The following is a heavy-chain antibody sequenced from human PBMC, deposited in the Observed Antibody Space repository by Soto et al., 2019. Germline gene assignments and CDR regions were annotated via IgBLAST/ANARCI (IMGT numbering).Heavy chain of an antibody. CDR3: AADPARGDTWGEYGMDV. J-gene: IGHJ6*02. D-gene: IGHD3-10*01. Sequence: QMQLVQSGPEVKKPGTSVKVSCKASGFTFTSSAVQWVRQARGQRLEWIGWIVVGSGNTNYAQKFQERVTITRDMSTSTAYMELSSLRSEDTAVYYCAADPARGDTWGEYGMDVWGQGTTVTVSS. CDR2: IVVGSGNT. V-gene: IGHV1-58*01. CDR1: GFTFTSSA.